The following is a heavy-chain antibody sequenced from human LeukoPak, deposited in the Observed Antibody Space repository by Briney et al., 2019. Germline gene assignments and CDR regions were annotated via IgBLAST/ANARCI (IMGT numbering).Heavy chain of an antibody. CDR1: GGTFSSYA. Sequence: SVKVSCTASGGTFSSYAISWVRQAPGQGLEWMGRIIPILGIANYAQKFQGRVTITADKTTSTAYMELSSLRSEDTAVYYCARDLGTSSSWPDDAFDIWGQGTMVTVSS. J-gene: IGHJ3*02. CDR2: IIPILGIA. D-gene: IGHD6-13*01. V-gene: IGHV1-69*04. CDR3: ARDLGTSSSWPDDAFDI.